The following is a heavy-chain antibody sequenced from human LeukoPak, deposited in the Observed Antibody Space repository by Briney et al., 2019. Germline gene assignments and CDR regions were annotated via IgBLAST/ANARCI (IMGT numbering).Heavy chain of an antibody. Sequence: SGGSLRLSCAASGFTFRDAWMTWVRQAPGKGLEWVGRIRSKTDGGTTDYAVSVQGRFTISRDDSKNTLYLQMSSLKTEDTAVYYCAKHIYGVVSIQQWGQGTLVTVSS. D-gene: IGHD3-3*01. CDR3: AKHIYGVVSIQQ. CDR2: IRSKTDGGTT. J-gene: IGHJ1*01. CDR1: GFTFRDAW. V-gene: IGHV3-15*01.